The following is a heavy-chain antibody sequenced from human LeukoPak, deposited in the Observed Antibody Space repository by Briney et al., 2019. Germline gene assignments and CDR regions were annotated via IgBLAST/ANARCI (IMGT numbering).Heavy chain of an antibody. CDR3: ARDLLYYDFWSVYFDY. Sequence: PGGSLRLSCAASGFTFSSYWMHWVRQALGKGLVWVSRINTDGSSTSYADSVKGRFTISRDNAKNTLYLQMNSLRAEDTAVYYCARDLLYYDFWSVYFDYWGQGTLVTVSS. V-gene: IGHV3-74*01. CDR2: INTDGSST. CDR1: GFTFSSYW. J-gene: IGHJ4*02. D-gene: IGHD3-3*01.